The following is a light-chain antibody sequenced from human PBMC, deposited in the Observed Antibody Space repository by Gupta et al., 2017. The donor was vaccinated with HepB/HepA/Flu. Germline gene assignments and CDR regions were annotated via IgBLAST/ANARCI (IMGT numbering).Light chain of an antibody. Sequence: DIQMTQSPSTLSASVGDRVTITCRASQSISSWLAWYQQKPGKAPKLLIYKASSLESGVPSRFSGSGSGTEFTLTISSLQPDDFATYDCQHWTFGQGTKVEIK. V-gene: IGKV1-5*03. CDR3: QHWT. CDR2: KAS. CDR1: QSISSW. J-gene: IGKJ1*01.